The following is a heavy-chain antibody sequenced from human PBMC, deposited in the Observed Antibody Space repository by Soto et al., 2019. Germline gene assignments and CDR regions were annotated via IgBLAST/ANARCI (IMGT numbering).Heavy chain of an antibody. D-gene: IGHD3-16*01. J-gene: IGHJ6*02. CDR1: GYTFSDFD. Sequence: ASVKVSCKASGYTFSDFDINWLRQSSGQGPEWMGWMNAKSGDTFFAQRFQGKFNMTWDTSLSTAYMEVGSLTSDDTAMYYCARGNPFNYAGFDVWGQGTTVTVSS. CDR3: ARGNPFNYAGFDV. V-gene: IGHV1-8*01. CDR2: MNAKSGDT.